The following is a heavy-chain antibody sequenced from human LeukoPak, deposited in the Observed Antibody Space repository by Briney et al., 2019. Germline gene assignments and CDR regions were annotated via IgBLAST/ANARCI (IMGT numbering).Heavy chain of an antibody. J-gene: IGHJ4*02. CDR3: ARDLSSTSNWELDY. Sequence: ASVKVSCKASGYTFIDYFLHWVRQDPGQGLEWMGRINPNSGGPEYAENFQGRVTMTRDTSVTTAYMELSRVTSDDTAIYYCARDLSSTSNWELDYWGQGTLVTVSS. V-gene: IGHV1-2*06. CDR2: INPNSGGP. D-gene: IGHD7-27*01. CDR1: GYTFIDYF.